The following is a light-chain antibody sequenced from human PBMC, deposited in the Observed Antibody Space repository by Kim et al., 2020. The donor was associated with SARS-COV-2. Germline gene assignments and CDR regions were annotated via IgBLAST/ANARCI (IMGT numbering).Light chain of an antibody. CDR3: QQYNFYSRT. CDR1: QSISNW. Sequence: DIQMTQSPSTLSASVGDRVTITCRASQSISNWLAWYQHKPGKAPKLLISKASNLESGVPSRFSGSGSGTEFTLTISSLQPDDFAIYYCQQYNFYSRTFGQGTKVDIK. CDR2: KAS. J-gene: IGKJ1*01. V-gene: IGKV1-5*03.